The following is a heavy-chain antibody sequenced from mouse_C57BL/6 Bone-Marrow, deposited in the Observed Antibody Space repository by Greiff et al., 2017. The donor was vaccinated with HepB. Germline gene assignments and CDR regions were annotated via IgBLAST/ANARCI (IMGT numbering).Heavy chain of an antibody. Sequence: DVMLVESGGGLVQPGGSLKLSCAASGFTFSDYYMYWVRQTPEKRLEWVAYISNGGGSTYYPDTVKGRFTISRDNAKNTLYLQMSRLKSEDTAMYYCARQWYYAMDYWGQGTSVTVSS. CDR2: ISNGGGST. CDR1: GFTFSDYY. J-gene: IGHJ4*01. CDR3: ARQWYYAMDY. V-gene: IGHV5-12*01.